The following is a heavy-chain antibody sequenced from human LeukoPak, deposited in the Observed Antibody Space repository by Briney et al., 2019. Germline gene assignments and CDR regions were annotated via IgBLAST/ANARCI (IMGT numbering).Heavy chain of an antibody. CDR2: ISSSSSYI. Sequence: GGSLRLSCAASGFTFSSYSMNWVRQAPGKGLEWVSSISSSSSYIYYADSVTGRFTISRDNAKNSLYLQMNSLRAEDTAVYYCARDHSSGWYSDYFDYWGQGTLVTVSS. J-gene: IGHJ4*02. CDR3: ARDHSSGWYSDYFDY. CDR1: GFTFSSYS. D-gene: IGHD6-19*01. V-gene: IGHV3-21*01.